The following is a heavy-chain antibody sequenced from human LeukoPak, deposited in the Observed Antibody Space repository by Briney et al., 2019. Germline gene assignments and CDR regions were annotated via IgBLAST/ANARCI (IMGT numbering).Heavy chain of an antibody. Sequence: PSETPSLTCAVYGXSFSGYYWGWIRQPPGKGREWIGTISYTGSTSYNPSLKGRVTISADTSRNQFSLKLSSVTAADTAVFYCARHRDHYGSGYHFDYWGQGTLVTVSS. D-gene: IGHD3-10*01. CDR3: ARHRDHYGSGYHFDY. J-gene: IGHJ4*02. V-gene: IGHV4-34*01. CDR2: ISYTGST. CDR1: GXSFSGYY.